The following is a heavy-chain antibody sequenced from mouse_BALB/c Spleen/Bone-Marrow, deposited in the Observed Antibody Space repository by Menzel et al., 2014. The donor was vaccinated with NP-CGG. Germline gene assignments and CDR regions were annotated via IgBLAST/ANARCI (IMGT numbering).Heavy chain of an antibody. V-gene: IGHV1-53*01. J-gene: IGHJ3*01. CDR2: INPSNGGT. CDR1: GYTFTSYY. CDR3: IRSAGTGFAY. D-gene: IGHD3-3*01. Sequence: VQLQQSGTELVKPGASVKLSCKAPGYTFTSYYMFWVKQRPGQGLEWIGEINPSNGGTVFNEKFKSKVTLTVDKSSSTAYIQLSGLTSEDSAVYYCIRSAGTGFAYWGPGTLVTLS.